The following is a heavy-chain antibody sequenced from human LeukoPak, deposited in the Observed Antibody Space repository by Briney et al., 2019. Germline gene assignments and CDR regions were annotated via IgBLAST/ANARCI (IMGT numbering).Heavy chain of an antibody. CDR1: GGSISSSSYY. D-gene: IGHD4-17*01. CDR2: IYYSGRT. V-gene: IGHV4-39*07. CDR3: AEHDYVSFGVS. Sequence: PSETLSLTCTVSGGSISSSSYYWGWIRQPPGKGLEWIGSIYYSGRTYYNPSLKSRVTISVDTSKNQFSLKLSSVTAADTAVYYCAEHDYVSFGVSWGQGTLVTVSS. J-gene: IGHJ5*02.